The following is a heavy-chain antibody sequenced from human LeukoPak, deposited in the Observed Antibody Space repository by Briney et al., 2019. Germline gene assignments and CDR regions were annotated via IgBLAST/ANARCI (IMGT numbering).Heavy chain of an antibody. CDR3: ARSGYSYGNYYYYMDV. J-gene: IGHJ6*03. D-gene: IGHD5-18*01. Sequence: PGGSLRLSCAASGFTFSSYEMNWVRQAPGKGLEWVSYISSSGSTIYYADSVKGRFTISRDNAKNSLYLQMNSLRAEDTAVYYCARSGYSYGNYYYYMDVWGKGTTVTISS. CDR2: ISSSGSTI. V-gene: IGHV3-48*03. CDR1: GFTFSSYE.